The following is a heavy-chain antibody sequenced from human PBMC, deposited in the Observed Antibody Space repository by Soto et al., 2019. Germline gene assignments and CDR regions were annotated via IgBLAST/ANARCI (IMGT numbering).Heavy chain of an antibody. V-gene: IGHV1-18*01. J-gene: IGHJ5*02. Sequence: QVQLVQSGAEVKKPGASVKVSCKASGYTFTSYGISWVRQAPGQGLEWMGWISAYNGNTNYAQKLQGRVTMTTDTSTSTGYLELRSLRSDETAVYYCARDSGPHSSGYFYLSWFGPWGQGTLVTVSS. D-gene: IGHD3-22*01. CDR3: ARDSGPHSSGYFYLSWFGP. CDR1: GYTFTSYG. CDR2: ISAYNGNT.